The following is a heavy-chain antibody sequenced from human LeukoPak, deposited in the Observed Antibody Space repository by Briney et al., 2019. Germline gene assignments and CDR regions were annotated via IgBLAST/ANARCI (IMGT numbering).Heavy chain of an antibody. D-gene: IGHD2-8*01. J-gene: IGHJ6*03. Sequence: ASVKVSCRASGYTFTSYYMNWVRQAPGQGLEWMGIINPNGGNTSYAQKFQGRVTMTRDMSTSTVYMELSSLRSEDTAVYYCTREVSYCTNGVCAYYYYMDVWGKGTTVTVSS. CDR2: INPNGGNT. V-gene: IGHV1-46*01. CDR3: TREVSYCTNGVCAYYYYMDV. CDR1: GYTFTSYY.